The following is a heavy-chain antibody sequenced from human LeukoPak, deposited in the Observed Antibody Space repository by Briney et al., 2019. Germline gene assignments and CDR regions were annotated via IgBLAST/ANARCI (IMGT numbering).Heavy chain of an antibody. CDR2: INHSGST. J-gene: IGHJ4*02. Sequence: SETLSLTCAVYGGSFSGYYWSWIRQPPGKGLEWIGEINHSGSTNYNPSLKSRVTISVDTSKNQFSLKLSSVTAADTAVYYCARGKAGTVEMATTTIEYFDYWGQGTLVTVSS. CDR1: GGSFSGYY. D-gene: IGHD5-24*01. CDR3: ARGKAGTVEMATTTIEYFDY. V-gene: IGHV4-34*01.